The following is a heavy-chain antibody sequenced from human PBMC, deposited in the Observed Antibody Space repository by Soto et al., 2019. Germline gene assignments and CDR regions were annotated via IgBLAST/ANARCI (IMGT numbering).Heavy chain of an antibody. CDR3: SGMPYYYIDYGPDY. CDR1: GITFSGSA. V-gene: IGHV3-73*01. CDR2: IRTKSNGFAT. D-gene: IGHD4-17*01. Sequence: PGGSLRLSCTASGITFSGSAIHWVRHASGRGLEWLGRIRTKSNGFATAYAVSLKGRFTVSRDDSKNTAYLQIKSLKTEDTAVYYCSGMPYYYIDYGPDYWGQGTLVTVSS. J-gene: IGHJ4*02.